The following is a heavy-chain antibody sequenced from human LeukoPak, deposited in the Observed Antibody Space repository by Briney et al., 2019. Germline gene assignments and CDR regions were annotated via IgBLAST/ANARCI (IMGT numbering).Heavy chain of an antibody. Sequence: SETLSLTCTVSGGSISSGDYYWSWIRQPPGKGLEWIGYIYYSGSTYYNPSLKSRVTISVDTSKNQFSLKLSSVTAADTAVYYCARALLVMGVIGAFDIWGQGTMVTVSS. V-gene: IGHV4-30-4*01. CDR2: IYYSGST. CDR1: GGSISSGDYY. J-gene: IGHJ3*02. D-gene: IGHD2-15*01. CDR3: ARALLVMGVIGAFDI.